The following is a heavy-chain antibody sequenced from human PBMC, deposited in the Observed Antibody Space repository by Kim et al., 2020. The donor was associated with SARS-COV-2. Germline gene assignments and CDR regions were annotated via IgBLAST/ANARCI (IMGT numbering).Heavy chain of an antibody. J-gene: IGHJ4*02. Sequence: TYYNPSLTSRVTMSVDTSKNQFSLKLSAVTAADTAVYYCARGGSSWYSDYWGQGTLVTVSS. CDR2: T. V-gene: IGHV4-39*01. D-gene: IGHD6-13*01. CDR3: ARGGSSWYSDY.